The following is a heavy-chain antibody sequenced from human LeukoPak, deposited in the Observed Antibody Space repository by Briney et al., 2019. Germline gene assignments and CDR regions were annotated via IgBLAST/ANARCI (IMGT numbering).Heavy chain of an antibody. D-gene: IGHD3-10*01. V-gene: IGHV3-33*01. CDR1: GLTFSNYV. Sequence: GGSLRLSCAASGLTFSNYVIHWVRQAPGKGLEWVTLIWYDGSNQHYADSVKGRFTISRDNSKNTLYLQMNSLRAEDAAVYYCAREGGSGSYSTFFDYWGQGTLVTVSS. J-gene: IGHJ4*02. CDR3: AREGGSGSYSTFFDY. CDR2: IWYDGSNQ.